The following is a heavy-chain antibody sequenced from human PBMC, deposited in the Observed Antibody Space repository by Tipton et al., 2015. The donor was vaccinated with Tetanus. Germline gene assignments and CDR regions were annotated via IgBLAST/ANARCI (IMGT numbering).Heavy chain of an antibody. J-gene: IGHJ6*02. CDR2: VYFGGKT. CDR3: ARHVYGFGAVLTPISQPYYYGLDV. D-gene: IGHD3-3*01. CDR1: GGSISSDNFH. V-gene: IGHV4-39*01. Sequence: LRLSCTVSGGSISSDNFHWGWVRQPPGKGLEWIGIVYFGGKTYYNPSLKSRVTLSIDTPKNQFSLKLSSISAADAAIYYCARHVYGFGAVLTPISQPYYYGLDVWGQGTTVTVS.